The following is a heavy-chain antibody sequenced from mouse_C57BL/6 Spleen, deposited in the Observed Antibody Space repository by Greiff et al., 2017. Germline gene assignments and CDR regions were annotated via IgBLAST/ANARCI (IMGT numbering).Heavy chain of an antibody. CDR3: ARGDYYGSSPAWFAY. CDR1: GFNIKDYY. V-gene: IGHV14-2*01. J-gene: IGHJ3*01. CDR2: IDPEDGET. Sequence: DVQLQESGAELVKPGASVKLSCTAPGFNIKDYYMHWVKQRTEQGLEWIGRIDPEDGETKYAPKFQGKATITADTSSNTAYLQLSSLTSEDTAVYYCARGDYYGSSPAWFAYWGQGTLVTVSA. D-gene: IGHD1-1*01.